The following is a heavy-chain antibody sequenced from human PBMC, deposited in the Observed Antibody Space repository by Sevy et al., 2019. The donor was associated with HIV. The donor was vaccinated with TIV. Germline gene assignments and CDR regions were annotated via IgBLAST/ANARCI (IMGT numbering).Heavy chain of an antibody. CDR1: GFSFSSYS. CDR2: IGSSNSYI. V-gene: IGHV3-21*01. D-gene: IGHD6-13*01. Sequence: GGSLRLSCAASGFSFSSYSVSWVRQAPGKGLEWVASIGSSNSYIYYADSVKIRFTIARDNAKNALYLHINTLRAEETAVYYCARSDSNSWYNHYFFEYWAQGTPVTVS. J-gene: IGHJ4*02. CDR3: ARSDSNSWYNHYFFEY.